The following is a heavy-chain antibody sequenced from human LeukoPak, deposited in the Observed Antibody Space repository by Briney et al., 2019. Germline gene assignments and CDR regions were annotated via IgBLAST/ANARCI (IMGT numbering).Heavy chain of an antibody. J-gene: IGHJ4*02. Sequence: SETLSLTCTVSGGSISSYYWSWIRQPAGKGLEWIGRIYTSGSTNYNPSLKSRVTMPVDTSKNQFSLKLSSVTAADTAVYYCAVEVRYFDLTTQYYFDYWGQGTLVTVSS. V-gene: IGHV4-4*07. CDR3: AVEVRYFDLTTQYYFDY. CDR1: GGSISSYY. CDR2: IYTSGST. D-gene: IGHD3-9*01.